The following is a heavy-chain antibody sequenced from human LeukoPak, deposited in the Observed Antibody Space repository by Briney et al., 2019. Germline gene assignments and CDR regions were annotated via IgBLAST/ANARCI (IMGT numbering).Heavy chain of an antibody. CDR2: IYYSGST. CDR1: GGSISSSSNY. D-gene: IGHD3-10*01. Sequence: PSETLSLTCTVSGGSISSSSNYWGWIRQPPGKGLEWIGSIYYSGSTYYNPSLKSRVTISVDTSKNQFSLKLSSVTAADTAVYYCARNYYYGSGSHAYYFDYWGQGTLVTVSS. CDR3: ARNYYYGSGSHAYYFDY. V-gene: IGHV4-39*01. J-gene: IGHJ4*02.